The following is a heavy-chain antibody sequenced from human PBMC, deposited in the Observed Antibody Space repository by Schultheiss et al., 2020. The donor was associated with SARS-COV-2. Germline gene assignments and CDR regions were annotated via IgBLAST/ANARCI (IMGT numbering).Heavy chain of an antibody. Sequence: SETLSLTCTVSGGSISSYYWSWIRQPAGKGLEWIGRIYTSGSTNYNPSLKSRVTISVDTSKNQFSLKLSSVTAADTAVYYCARDSGGGGRNSVVGWYFDLWGRGTLVTVSS. V-gene: IGHV4-4*07. CDR2: IYTSGST. D-gene: IGHD2-15*01. CDR1: GGSISSYY. J-gene: IGHJ2*01. CDR3: ARDSGGGGRNSVVGWYFDL.